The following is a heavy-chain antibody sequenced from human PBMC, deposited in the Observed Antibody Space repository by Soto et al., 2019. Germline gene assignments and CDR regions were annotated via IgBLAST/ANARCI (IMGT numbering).Heavy chain of an antibody. Sequence: GESLKISCKGSGYSFTSYWIGWVRQMPGKGLEWMGIIYPGDFDTRYSPSFQGQVTISADKSISTAYLQWSSLNASDSSMYYCARTIAVAGYDAFDIWGQGTMVTVSS. D-gene: IGHD6-19*01. V-gene: IGHV5-51*01. J-gene: IGHJ3*02. CDR1: GYSFTSYW. CDR2: IYPGDFDT. CDR3: ARTIAVAGYDAFDI.